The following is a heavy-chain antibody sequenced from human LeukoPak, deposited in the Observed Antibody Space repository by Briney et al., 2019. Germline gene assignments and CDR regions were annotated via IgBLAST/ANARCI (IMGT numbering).Heavy chain of an antibody. D-gene: IGHD2-15*01. CDR3: AKVSIVVVAATQQYYFDY. Sequence: PGGSLRLSCAASGFTFSSYAMSWVRQAPGKGLEWVSAISGSGGSTYYADSVKGRFTISRDNSKNTLYLQMNSLRAEDTAVYYCAKVSIVVVAATQQYYFDYWGQGTLVTVSS. J-gene: IGHJ4*02. CDR2: ISGSGGST. V-gene: IGHV3-23*01. CDR1: GFTFSSYA.